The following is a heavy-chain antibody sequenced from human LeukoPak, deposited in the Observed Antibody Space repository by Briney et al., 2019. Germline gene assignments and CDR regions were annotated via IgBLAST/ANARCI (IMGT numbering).Heavy chain of an antibody. CDR3: ARNEGTSGSYYGVFDN. CDR2: IIPIFGTA. CDR1: GGTFSSYA. V-gene: IGHV1-69*05. D-gene: IGHD1-26*01. J-gene: IGHJ4*02. Sequence: GSSVKVSCKASGGTFSSYAISWVRQAPGQGLEWMGGIIPIFGTANYAQKFQGRVTITTDESTSTAYMELSSLRSEDTAVYYCARNEGTSGSYYGVFDNWGLGTPVIVSS.